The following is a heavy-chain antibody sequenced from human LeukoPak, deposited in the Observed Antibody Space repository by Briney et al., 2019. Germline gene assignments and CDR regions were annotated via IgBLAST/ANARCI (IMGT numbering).Heavy chain of an antibody. CDR2: IYPGDSDT. J-gene: IGHJ3*02. CDR1: GYSFTSYW. CDR3: ARPCKFDGYTDAFDI. Sequence: GESLKISCKGSGYSFTSYWIGWVRQMPGKGLEWMGIIYPGDSDTRYSPSFQGQVTTSADKSISTAYLQWSSLKASDTAMYYCARPCKFDGYTDAFDIWGQGTMVTVSS. D-gene: IGHD5-24*01. V-gene: IGHV5-51*01.